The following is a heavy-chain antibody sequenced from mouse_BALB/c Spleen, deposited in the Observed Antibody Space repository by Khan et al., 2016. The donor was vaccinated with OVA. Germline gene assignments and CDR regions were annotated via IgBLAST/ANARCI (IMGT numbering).Heavy chain of an antibody. CDR1: GYTFTDYA. V-gene: IGHV1S137*01. CDR2: ISTYYGNT. CDR3: ACPAYDCYYDY. J-gene: IGHJ2*01. D-gene: IGHD2-3*01. Sequence: QVQLKESGPELVRPGVSVKISCKGSGYTFTDYAMHWVKQSHAKSLEWIGLISTYYGNTTYNQKLKGKATMTVDKSSSTAYIELTRLKSEDSAIYYCACPAYDCYYDYWGQGTTLTVSS.